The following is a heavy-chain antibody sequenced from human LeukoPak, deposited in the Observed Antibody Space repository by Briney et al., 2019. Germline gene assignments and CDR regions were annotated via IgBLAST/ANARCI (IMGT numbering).Heavy chain of an antibody. D-gene: IGHD2-15*01. V-gene: IGHV1-8*01. J-gene: IGHJ4*02. Sequence: GASVKVSFKASGYTFTSDDINWVRQASGQGLEWIGLMNPNSGNTGYAQKFQGRVTMTRNTSISTAYMELSSLRSEDTAVYYSRRGSRYCSGGSRYYFNNWGQGTLFTVSS. CDR1: GYTFTSDD. CDR2: MNPNSGNT. CDR3: RRGSRYCSGGSRYYFNN.